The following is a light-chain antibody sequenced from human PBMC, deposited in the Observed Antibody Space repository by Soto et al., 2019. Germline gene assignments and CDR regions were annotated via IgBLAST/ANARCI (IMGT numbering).Light chain of an antibody. J-gene: IGKJ5*01. CDR1: QSVSSN. CDR3: QHCNNWPIT. CDR2: GAS. V-gene: IGKV3-15*01. Sequence: STWESANLSCRASQSVSSNLAWYQQKPGQAPRLLIYGASTRATGFPARFSGSGSGTEFTLTISSLQSEDFAVYYCQHCNNWPITFGQGTRLEIK.